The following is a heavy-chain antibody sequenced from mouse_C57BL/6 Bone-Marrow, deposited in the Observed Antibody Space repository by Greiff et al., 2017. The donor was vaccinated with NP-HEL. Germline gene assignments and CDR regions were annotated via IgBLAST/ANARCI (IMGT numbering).Heavy chain of an antibody. V-gene: IGHV10-1*01. CDR2: IRSKSNNYAT. CDR3: VRPLYYSNYEAWFAY. D-gene: IGHD2-5*01. Sequence: EVKLVESGGGLVQPKGSLKLSCAASGFSFNTYAMNWVRQAPGKGLEWVARIRSKSNNYATYYADSVKDRFTISRDDSESMLYLQMNNLKTEDTAMYYCVRPLYYSNYEAWFAYWGQGTLVTVSA. CDR1: GFSFNTYA. J-gene: IGHJ3*01.